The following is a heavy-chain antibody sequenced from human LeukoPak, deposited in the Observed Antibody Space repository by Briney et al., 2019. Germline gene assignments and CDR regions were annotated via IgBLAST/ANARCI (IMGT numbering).Heavy chain of an antibody. CDR3: ARDPPSKYYYDSSGPI. V-gene: IGHV4-39*07. D-gene: IGHD3-22*01. J-gene: IGHJ4*02. CDR1: GGSISSSSYY. Sequence: PSETLSLTCTVSGGSISSSSYYWGWIRQPPGKGLEWIGSIYYSGSTYYNPSLKSRVTISVDTSKNQFSLKLSSVTAADTAVYYCARDPPSKYYYDSSGPIWGQGTLVTVSS. CDR2: IYYSGST.